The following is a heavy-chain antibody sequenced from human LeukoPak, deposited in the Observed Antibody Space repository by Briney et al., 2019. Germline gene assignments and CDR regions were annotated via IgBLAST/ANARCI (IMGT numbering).Heavy chain of an antibody. D-gene: IGHD6-19*01. CDR2: IYYSGST. Sequence: SETLSLTCTVSGGSISSGSYYWSWIRQPPGKGLEWIGYIYYSGSTNYNPSLKSRVTISVDTSKNQFSLKLSSVTAADTAVYYCARDRGGWYEFDYWGQGTLVTVSS. CDR3: ARDRGGWYEFDY. J-gene: IGHJ4*02. V-gene: IGHV4-61*01. CDR1: GGSISSGSYY.